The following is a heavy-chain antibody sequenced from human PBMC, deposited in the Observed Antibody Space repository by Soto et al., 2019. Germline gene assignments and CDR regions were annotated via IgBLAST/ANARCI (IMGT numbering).Heavy chain of an antibody. Sequence: ASVKVSCKASGYTFTRYYINWVRQATGQGLEWMGWMNPNSGNTGYAQKFQGRVTMTRNTSISTAYMELSSLRSEDTAVYYCATSWGPGYYYGMDVWGQGTTVTVSS. D-gene: IGHD3-16*01. CDR3: ATSWGPGYYYGMDV. CDR2: MNPNSGNT. V-gene: IGHV1-8*01. CDR1: GYTFTRYY. J-gene: IGHJ6*02.